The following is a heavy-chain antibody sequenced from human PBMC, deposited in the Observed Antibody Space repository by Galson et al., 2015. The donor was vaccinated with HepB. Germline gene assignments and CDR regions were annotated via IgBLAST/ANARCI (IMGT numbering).Heavy chain of an antibody. D-gene: IGHD6-6*01. Sequence: SVKVSCKASGYTFTSYDINWVRQATGQGLEWMGWMNPNSGNTGYAQKFQGRVTMTRNTSISIAYMELSSLRSEDTAVYYCASLSSSSPYYYYGMDVWGQGTTVTVSS. V-gene: IGHV1-8*01. CDR1: GYTFTSYD. J-gene: IGHJ6*02. CDR2: MNPNSGNT. CDR3: ASLSSSSPYYYYGMDV.